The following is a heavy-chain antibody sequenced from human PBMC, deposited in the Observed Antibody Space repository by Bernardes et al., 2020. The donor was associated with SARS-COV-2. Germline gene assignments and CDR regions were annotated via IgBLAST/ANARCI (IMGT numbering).Heavy chain of an antibody. CDR3: APYKSDWYGVNWFDP. J-gene: IGHJ5*02. Sequence: SETLSLTRAVYGDSFSGCYWSWTRQPPGKGLEWIGEVNPSGNTNYNASLRSRVTISVDTSKNQFSLKMRSVTAADTAVYYCAPYKSDWYGVNWFDPWGQGTLVTVSS. V-gene: IGHV4-34*01. CDR1: GDSFSGCY. D-gene: IGHD6-19*01. CDR2: VNPSGNT.